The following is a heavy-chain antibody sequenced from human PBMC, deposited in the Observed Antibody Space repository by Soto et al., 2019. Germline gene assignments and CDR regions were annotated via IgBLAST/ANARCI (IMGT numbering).Heavy chain of an antibody. D-gene: IGHD6-13*01. J-gene: IGHJ5*02. V-gene: IGHV3-30*03. CDR1: GFTFSSYG. Sequence: GGSLRLSCAASGFTFSSYGMHWVRQAPGKGLEWVAVISYDGSNKYYADSVKGRFTISRDNAKNSLYLQMNSLRAEDTAVYYCARGGQQLALFDPWGQGTLVTVSS. CDR3: ARGGQQLALFDP. CDR2: ISYDGSNK.